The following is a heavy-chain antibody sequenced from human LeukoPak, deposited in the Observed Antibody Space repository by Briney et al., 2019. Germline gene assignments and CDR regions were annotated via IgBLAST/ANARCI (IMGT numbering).Heavy chain of an antibody. V-gene: IGHV1-2*02. CDR3: AREDIVLMVYSTGFDY. J-gene: IGHJ4*02. CDR2: INPNSGGT. Sequence: ASVKVFCKASGYTFTGYYMHWVRQAPGQGLEWMGWINPNSGGTNYAQKFQGRVTMTRDTSISTAYMELSRLRSDDTAVYYCAREDIVLMVYSTGFDYWGQGTLVTVSS. D-gene: IGHD2-8*01. CDR1: GYTFTGYY.